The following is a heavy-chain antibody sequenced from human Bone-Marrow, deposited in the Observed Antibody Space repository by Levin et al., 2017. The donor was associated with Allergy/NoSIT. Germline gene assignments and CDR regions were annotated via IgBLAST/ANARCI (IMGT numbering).Heavy chain of an antibody. CDR3: ARGTYSSSNNWFDS. J-gene: IGHJ5*01. Sequence: GESLKISCVASGFTFSIYSMNWVRQAPGKGLEWIAYISSGGGTIHYTDRVRGRFTISRNNGETSLSLQLDSLRDEDTAIYYCARGTYSSSNNWFDSWGQGTLVTVSS. CDR1: GFTFSIYS. V-gene: IGHV3-48*02. CDR2: ISSGGGTI. D-gene: IGHD5-18*01.